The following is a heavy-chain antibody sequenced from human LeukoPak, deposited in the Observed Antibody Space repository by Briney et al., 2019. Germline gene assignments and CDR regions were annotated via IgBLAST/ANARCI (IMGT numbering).Heavy chain of an antibody. CDR1: GFPFDDYA. CDR2: ISWNGLSI. D-gene: IGHD3-10*01. CDR3: AKDRGSGGDAFDI. Sequence: SLKISCAASGFPFDDYAMHWVRQAPEKGLEWVSGISWNGLSIAYADSVKGRFTISRDNAKKSLHLQMNSLRVEDMALYYCAKDRGSGGDAFDIGGQGTMVTVSS. J-gene: IGHJ3*02. V-gene: IGHV3-9*03.